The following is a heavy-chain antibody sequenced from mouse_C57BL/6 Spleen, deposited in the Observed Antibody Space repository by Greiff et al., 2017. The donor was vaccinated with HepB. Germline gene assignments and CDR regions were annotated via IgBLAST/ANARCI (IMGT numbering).Heavy chain of an antibody. CDR3: TSTVVASYYFDC. V-gene: IGHV1-15*01. CDR2: IDPETGGT. CDR1: GYTFTDYE. Sequence: VQLQQSGAELVRPGASVTLSCKASGYTFTDYEMHWVKQTPVHGLEWIGAIDPETGGTAYNQKFKGKAILTADKSSSTAYMELRSLTSEDSAVYYCTSTVVASYYFDCWGQGTTLTVSS. D-gene: IGHD1-1*01. J-gene: IGHJ2*01.